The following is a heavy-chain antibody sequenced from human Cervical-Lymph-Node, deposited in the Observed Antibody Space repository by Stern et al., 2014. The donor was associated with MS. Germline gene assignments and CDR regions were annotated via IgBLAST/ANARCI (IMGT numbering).Heavy chain of an antibody. CDR2: IYYSGST. CDR3: ARASPAVGRYYFAY. J-gene: IGHJ4*02. V-gene: IGHV4-31*03. D-gene: IGHD6-13*01. CDR1: GGSISSGNYY. Sequence: VHLVESGPGLVKPSQTLSLTCTVSGGSISSGNYYWSWIRQHPGKGLEWIGYIYYSGSTYYNPSLKSRVTISVDTSKNQFSLKLSSVTAADTAVYYCARASPAVGRYYFAYWGQGTLVTVSS.